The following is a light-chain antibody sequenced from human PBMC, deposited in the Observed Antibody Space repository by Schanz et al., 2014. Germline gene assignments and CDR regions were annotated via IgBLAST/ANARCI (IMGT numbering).Light chain of an antibody. CDR2: GAS. Sequence: ETVLTQSPGTLSLSPGERATLSCRASQSVSSSYLVWYQQKPGQAPRLLIYGASSRATGIPDRFSGSGSGTDFTLTISRLEPEDFAVYYCQQYGSSPTFGQGTKLEIK. J-gene: IGKJ2*01. V-gene: IGKV3-20*01. CDR3: QQYGSSPT. CDR1: QSVSSSY.